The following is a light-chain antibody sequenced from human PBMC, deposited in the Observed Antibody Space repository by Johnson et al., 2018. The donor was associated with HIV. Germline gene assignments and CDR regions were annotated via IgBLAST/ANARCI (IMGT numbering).Light chain of an antibody. CDR3: GTWDSSLSQGV. Sequence: QSVLTQSPSVSAAPGQKVTISCSGSSSNIGNKYVSWYQVLPGTAPKLLIYKDNERPSGIPDRFSGSKSGTSATLGITGLQTGDEADYYCGTWDSSLSQGVFGTGTKVTVL. CDR2: KDN. CDR1: SSNIGNKY. J-gene: IGLJ1*01. V-gene: IGLV1-51*02.